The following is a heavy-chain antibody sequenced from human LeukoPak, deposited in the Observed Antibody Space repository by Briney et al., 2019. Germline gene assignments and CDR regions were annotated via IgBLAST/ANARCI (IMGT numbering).Heavy chain of an antibody. CDR3: AASSGVTLGRF. Sequence: SETLSLTCTVSGGSISSGTHYYNWIRQHPGKGLEWIGCIYYTGITSYNPSLKSQVTMSVDTSMNQVSLKVTSLTAADTAVYYCAASSGVTLGRFWGQGALVTVSS. CDR1: GGSISSGTHY. CDR2: IYYTGIT. J-gene: IGHJ4*02. D-gene: IGHD3-16*01. V-gene: IGHV4-31*01.